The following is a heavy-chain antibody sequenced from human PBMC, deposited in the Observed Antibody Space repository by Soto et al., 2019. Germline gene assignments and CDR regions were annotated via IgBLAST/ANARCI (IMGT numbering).Heavy chain of an antibody. CDR3: ANSSGSYASTWFDP. CDR1: GGTFSTDA. CDR2: IIPMSGTA. D-gene: IGHD6-19*01. Sequence: QVQLVQSGAEVKKPGSSVKASCKASGGTFSTDALNWVRQAPGQGLEWMGGIIPMSGTANYAQKFQGRVTITADESTSTAYMELSGLKPDDTAVYFCANSSGSYASTWFDPWGQGTLVTVSS. J-gene: IGHJ5*02. V-gene: IGHV1-69*01.